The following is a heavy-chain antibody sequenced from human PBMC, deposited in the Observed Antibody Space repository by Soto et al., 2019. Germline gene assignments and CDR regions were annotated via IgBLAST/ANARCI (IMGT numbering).Heavy chain of an antibody. V-gene: IGHV4-39*01. D-gene: IGHD3-3*01. CDR2: IYYSGST. CDR3: ARQFFDFWSGSDGYFDY. Sequence: QLQLQESGPGLVKPSETLSLTCTVSGGSISSSSYYWGWIRQPPGKGLEWIGSIYYSGSTYYNPSLKSRVTISVDTSKNQFSLKLSSVTAAETAVYYCARQFFDFWSGSDGYFDYWGQGTLVTVSS. CDR1: GGSISSSSYY. J-gene: IGHJ4*02.